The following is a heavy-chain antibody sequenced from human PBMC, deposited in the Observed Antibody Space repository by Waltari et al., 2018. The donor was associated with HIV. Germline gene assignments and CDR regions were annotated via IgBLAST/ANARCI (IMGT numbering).Heavy chain of an antibody. CDR1: GYTFTTYT. Sequence: QVQLVQSGAEVKNPGASVKVSCKASGYTFTTYTIHWVRQAPGQRLEWTGWINAGNGNTKYSQNFQDRVTFTRDTSASTAYMELSSLRSEDTALYYCARTYDILTGFGWFDPWGQGTLVTVSS. V-gene: IGHV1-3*01. D-gene: IGHD3-9*01. CDR2: INAGNGNT. J-gene: IGHJ5*02. CDR3: ARTYDILTGFGWFDP.